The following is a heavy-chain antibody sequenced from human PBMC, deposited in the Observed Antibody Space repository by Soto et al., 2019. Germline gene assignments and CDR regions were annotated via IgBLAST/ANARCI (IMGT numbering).Heavy chain of an antibody. Sequence: ASVKVSCKVSGYTLTELSMHWVRQAPGKGLEWMGGFDPEDGETIYAQKFQGRVTMTEDTSTDTAYMELSSLRSEDTAVYYCATDSAVAGTTGFDPWGQGTLVTVSS. CDR3: ATDSAVAGTTGFDP. J-gene: IGHJ5*02. CDR1: GYTLTELS. V-gene: IGHV1-24*01. CDR2: FDPEDGET. D-gene: IGHD6-19*01.